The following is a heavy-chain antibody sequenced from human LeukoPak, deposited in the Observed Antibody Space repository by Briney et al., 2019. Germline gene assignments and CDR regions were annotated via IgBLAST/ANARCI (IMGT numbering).Heavy chain of an antibody. V-gene: IGHV3-74*03. CDR1: GFTFSNYW. CDR3: ARGLPGSYGRDY. CDR2: INSDDTYR. J-gene: IGHJ4*02. D-gene: IGHD3-9*01. Sequence: PGGSLRLSCAAPGFTFSNYWMDWVRQAPGKGLVWVSLINSDDTYRKYADSARGRFAISRDNAKNTLYLQMNSLTAEDTAVYYCARGLPGSYGRDYWGQGTLVTVSS.